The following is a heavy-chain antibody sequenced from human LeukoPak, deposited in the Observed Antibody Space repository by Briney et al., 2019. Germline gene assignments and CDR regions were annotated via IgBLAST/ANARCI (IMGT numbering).Heavy chain of an antibody. J-gene: IGHJ3*02. V-gene: IGHV1-69*05. Sequence: SVKVSCKASGGTFSSYAISWVRQAPGQGLEWMGGIIPIFGTANYAQKFQGRVTITTDESTSTAYMELSSLRSEDTAVYYCARDNAGATAFDIWGQGTMVTVSS. D-gene: IGHD1-26*01. CDR2: IIPIFGTA. CDR3: ARDNAGATAFDI. CDR1: GGTFSSYA.